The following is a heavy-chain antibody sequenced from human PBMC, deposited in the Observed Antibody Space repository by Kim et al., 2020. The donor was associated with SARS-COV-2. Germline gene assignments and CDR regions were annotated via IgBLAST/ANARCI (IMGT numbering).Heavy chain of an antibody. V-gene: IGHV3-11*04. CDR3: TRRSYGDYVLDF. D-gene: IGHD4-17*01. J-gene: IGHJ4*02. Sequence: YAESVKCRFTLSRDNAKNSLYLQMHSLRAEDTAVYYCTRRSYGDYVLDFWGQGTLVTVSS.